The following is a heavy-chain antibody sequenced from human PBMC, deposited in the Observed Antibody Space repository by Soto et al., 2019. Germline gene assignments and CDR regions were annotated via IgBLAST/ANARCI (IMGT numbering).Heavy chain of an antibody. V-gene: IGHV4-59*08. D-gene: IGHD3-22*01. J-gene: IGHJ4*02. CDR3: ARAFDDSSGYYGGLGY. CDR2: IYYTGST. Sequence: QVQLQESGPRLVKPSETLSLTCTVSGGSMRNVFWSWVRQAPGKGRDWIGYIYYTGSTYYNPSLKGRLTISVDTSKNQLSLQLSSVTAADTAVYYCARAFDDSSGYYGGLGYWGQGTLVTVSS. CDR1: GGSMRNVF.